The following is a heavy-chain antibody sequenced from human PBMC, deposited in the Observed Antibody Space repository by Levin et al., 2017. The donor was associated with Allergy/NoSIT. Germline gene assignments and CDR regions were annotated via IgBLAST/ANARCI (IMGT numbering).Heavy chain of an antibody. D-gene: IGHD2-15*01. Sequence: PGGSLRLSCAASGFSFSDYDMHWVRQAPGKGLEWVAIITYDGNNKYYSDSVKGRFTISRDNSNKMLSLQMNSLTTEDTAVYYCAKDRDRFCGGGHCYSHGMDVWGQGTTVTVSS. V-gene: IGHV3-30*18. CDR2: ITYDGNNK. J-gene: IGHJ6*02. CDR3: AKDRDRFCGGGHCYSHGMDV. CDR1: GFSFSDYD.